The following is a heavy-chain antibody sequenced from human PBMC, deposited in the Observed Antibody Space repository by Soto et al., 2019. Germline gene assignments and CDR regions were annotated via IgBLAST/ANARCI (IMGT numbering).Heavy chain of an antibody. V-gene: IGHV3-33*01. Sequence: QVQLVESGGGVVQPGRSLRLSCAASGFTFSSYGMHWVRQAPGKGLEWVAVIWYDGSNKYYADSVKGLFTISRDNSKXXLXXQMKRLRAEATAVDYCASEGYCSGGRWYSVPVFDYWGQGTLVTVSS. CDR2: IWYDGSNK. J-gene: IGHJ4*02. CDR1: GFTFSSYG. CDR3: ASEGYCSGGRWYSVPVFDY. D-gene: IGHD2-15*01.